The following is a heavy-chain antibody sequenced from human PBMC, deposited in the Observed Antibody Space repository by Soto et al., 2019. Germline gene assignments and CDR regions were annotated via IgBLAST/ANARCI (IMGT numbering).Heavy chain of an antibody. V-gene: IGHV4-34*01. CDR1: GGSFSGYY. Sequence: TCAVYGGSFSGYYWSWIRQPPGKGLEWIGEINHSGSTNYNPALKSRVTISVDTSKNQFSLKLSSVTAADTAVYYCSSGLYYGSGSYPLYYYYYGMDVWGHGTTVTVSS. D-gene: IGHD3-10*01. CDR2: INHSGST. CDR3: SSGLYYGSGSYPLYYYYYGMDV. J-gene: IGHJ6*02.